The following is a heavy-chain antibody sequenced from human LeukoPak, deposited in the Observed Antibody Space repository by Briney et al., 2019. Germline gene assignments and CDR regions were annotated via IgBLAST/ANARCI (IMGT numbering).Heavy chain of an antibody. Sequence: SSETLSLTCTVSGGSISSSSYYWGWIRQPPGKGLEWIGEINHSGSTNYNPSLKSRVTISVDTSKNQFSLKLSSVTAADTAVYYCARGGYSGYDTLDYWGQGTLVTVSS. J-gene: IGHJ4*02. D-gene: IGHD5-12*01. V-gene: IGHV4-39*07. CDR3: ARGGYSGYDTLDY. CDR1: GGSISSSSYY. CDR2: INHSGST.